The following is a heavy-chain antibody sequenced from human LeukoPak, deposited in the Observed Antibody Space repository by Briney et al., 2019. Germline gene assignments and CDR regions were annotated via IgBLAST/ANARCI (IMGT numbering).Heavy chain of an antibody. CDR2: IKQDGSEK. CDR1: GLTFSSYW. CDR3: ASRYCTSSRCYSASYNCFDV. J-gene: IGHJ6*04. V-gene: IGHV3-7*01. Sequence: GGSLRLSCAASGLTFSSYWMTWVHQAPGKGLEWVANIKQDGSEKYYVDSVKGRFTISRDNAENSLYLQMNSLRAEGTAVYYCASRYCTSSRCYSASYNCFDVWGKGATVTVSS. D-gene: IGHD2-2*01.